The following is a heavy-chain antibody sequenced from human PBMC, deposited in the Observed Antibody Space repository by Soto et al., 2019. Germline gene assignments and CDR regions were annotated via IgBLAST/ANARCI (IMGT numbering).Heavy chain of an antibody. V-gene: IGHV4-30-4*01. Sequence: ASETLSLTCTVSGGSISSGDYYWSWIRQPPGKGLEWIGYIYYSGSTYYNPSLKSRVTISVDTSKNQFSLKLSSVTAADTAVYYCARDVRYDETYYYYGMDVWGQGTTVTVSS. D-gene: IGHD5-12*01. CDR1: GGSISSGDYY. CDR2: IYYSGST. J-gene: IGHJ6*02. CDR3: ARDVRYDETYYYYGMDV.